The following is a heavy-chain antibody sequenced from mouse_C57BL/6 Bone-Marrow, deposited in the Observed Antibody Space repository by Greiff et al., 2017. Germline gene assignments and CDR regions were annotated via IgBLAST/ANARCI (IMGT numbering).Heavy chain of an antibody. CDR2: IDPETGGT. J-gene: IGHJ3*01. D-gene: IGHD2-3*01. CDR3: TRYDY. V-gene: IGHV1-15*01. Sequence: VKLQQSGAELVRPGASVTLSCKASGYTFTDYEMHWVKQTPVHGLEWIGAIDPETGGTAYNQKFKGKAILTAGKSSSTAYMELRSLTSEDSAVYYCTRYDYGGQGTLVTVSA. CDR1: GYTFTDYE.